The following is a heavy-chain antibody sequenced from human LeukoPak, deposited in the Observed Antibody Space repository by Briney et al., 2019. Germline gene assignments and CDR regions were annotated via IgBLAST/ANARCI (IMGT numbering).Heavy chain of an antibody. CDR1: GSTFSSHT. D-gene: IGHD3-10*01. V-gene: IGHV3-48*04. Sequence: PGGSLRLSCAASGSTFSSHTMNWVRQAPGKGLEWISYISNTGSVIYYADSVKGRFTISGDNAKNSLYLQMNSLRAEDTAVYYCARTYNHYYGSLGAFDIWGQGTMVTASS. J-gene: IGHJ3*02. CDR2: ISNTGSVI. CDR3: ARTYNHYYGSLGAFDI.